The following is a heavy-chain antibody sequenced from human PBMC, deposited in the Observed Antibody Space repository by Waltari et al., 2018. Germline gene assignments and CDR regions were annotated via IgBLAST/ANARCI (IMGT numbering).Heavy chain of an antibody. CDR3: ATCRIGLFSGQCWFDP. CDR1: GDTLTELC. V-gene: IGHV1-24*01. Sequence: QVQLVQSGAEVKKPGASVKVSCKVSGDTLTELCMQWVRQAPGKGLEWKGGFDPEDGETIYAQKFQGTVPMTEDTSTDTAYMELSSLRSEDTAVYYCATCRIGLFSGQCWFDPWGQGTLVTVSS. J-gene: IGHJ5*02. D-gene: IGHD3-22*01. CDR2: FDPEDGET.